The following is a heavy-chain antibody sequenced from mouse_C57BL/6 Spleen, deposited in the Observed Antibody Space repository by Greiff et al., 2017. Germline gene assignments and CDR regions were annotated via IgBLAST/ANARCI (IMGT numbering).Heavy chain of an antibody. CDR2: IHPNSGST. Sequence: VQLQQPGAELVKPGASVKLSCKASGYTFTSYWMHWVKQRPGQGLEWIGMIHPNSGSTNYNEKFKSKATLTVDKSSSTAYMQLSSLTSEDSAVYYCARLDYSNYYAMGYWGQGTSVTVSS. V-gene: IGHV1-64*01. CDR3: ARLDYSNYYAMGY. D-gene: IGHD2-5*01. CDR1: GYTFTSYW. J-gene: IGHJ4*01.